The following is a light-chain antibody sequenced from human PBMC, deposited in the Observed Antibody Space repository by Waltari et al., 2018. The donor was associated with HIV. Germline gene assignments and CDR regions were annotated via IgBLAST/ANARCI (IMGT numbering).Light chain of an antibody. CDR2: EGN. Sequence: NFMLTQPQSVSDSPGKTVTISCTRSSGNIARDYVHWYQHRPGRAPPLVIYEGNQRPAGVPGRCSGSIDTSSNSASLTISGLEPEDEAFYYCQSCYNTYRVFGGGTKLTVL. CDR1: SGNIARDY. CDR3: QSCYNTYRV. J-gene: IGLJ3*02. V-gene: IGLV6-57*03.